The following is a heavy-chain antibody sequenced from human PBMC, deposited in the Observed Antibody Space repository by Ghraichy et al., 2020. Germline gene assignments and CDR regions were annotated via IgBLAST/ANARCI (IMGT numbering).Heavy chain of an antibody. Sequence: ASVNVSCKASGYTFTSYGISWARQAPGQGLEWMGWISVEDGRTNYARKFQGRVTVTTDTSTSTAYMELRSLRSDDTAVYYCARDWNYEFDYWGQGTLVTVSS. CDR3: ARDWNYEFDY. CDR1: GYTFTSYG. V-gene: IGHV1-18*01. D-gene: IGHD1-7*01. J-gene: IGHJ4*02. CDR2: ISVEDGRT.